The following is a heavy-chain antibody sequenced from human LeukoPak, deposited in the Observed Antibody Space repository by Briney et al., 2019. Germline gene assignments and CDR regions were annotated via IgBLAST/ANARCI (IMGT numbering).Heavy chain of an antibody. Sequence: GGSVRLSCGASGITFDSYWMSWVPQAPGKGLEGVANIQQNGGGKHYVDSVKGRFTISRDNAKNSLYLQMDNLRAEDTAVYYCATGGDLYCTTANCLPFDFWGQGTLVTVSS. V-gene: IGHV3-7*01. J-gene: IGHJ4*02. CDR1: GITFDSYW. CDR3: ATGGDLYCTTANCLPFDF. D-gene: IGHD2-8*01. CDR2: IQQNGGGK.